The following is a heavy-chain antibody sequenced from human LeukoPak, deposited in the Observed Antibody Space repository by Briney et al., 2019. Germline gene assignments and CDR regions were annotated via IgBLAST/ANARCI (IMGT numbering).Heavy chain of an antibody. V-gene: IGHV3-64*04. CDR2: ISSNGGST. Sequence: PGGSLRLSCSASGFTFSSYAMHWVRQAPGKGLEYVSAISSNGGSTYYADSVKGRFTISRDNSKNTLYLQMNSLRAEDTAVYYCAGSYYNVFDYWGQGTLVTVSS. CDR3: AGSYYNVFDY. CDR1: GFTFSSYA. J-gene: IGHJ4*02. D-gene: IGHD3-10*01.